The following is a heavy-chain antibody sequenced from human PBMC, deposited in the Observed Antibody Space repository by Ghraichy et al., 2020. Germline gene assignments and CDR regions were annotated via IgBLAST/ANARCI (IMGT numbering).Heavy chain of an antibody. Sequence: GSLNISCAASGFTFSDYYMSWVRRAPGKGLEWLSYISSRSTYTDYADSVKGRFLISRDNDNNSLYLQLNNLRADDTAVYYCARGSGPIDYWGQGTLVTASS. CDR2: ISSRSTYT. CDR1: GFTFSDYY. J-gene: IGHJ4*02. V-gene: IGHV3-11*06. D-gene: IGHD7-27*01. CDR3: ARGSGPIDY.